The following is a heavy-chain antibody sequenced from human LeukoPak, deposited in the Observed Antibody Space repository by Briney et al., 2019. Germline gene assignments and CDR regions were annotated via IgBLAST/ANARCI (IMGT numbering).Heavy chain of an antibody. J-gene: IGHJ3*02. D-gene: IGHD5-18*01. CDR1: GFTFSSYS. Sequence: GGSLRLSCAASGFTFSSYSMNWVRQAPGKGLEWVSSISSSSSYIYYADSVKGRFTISRDNSKNTLYLQMNSLRAEDTAVFYCARARAPYTYPWDDAFDIWGQGTMVTVSS. CDR2: ISSSSSYI. CDR3: ARARAPYTYPWDDAFDI. V-gene: IGHV3-21*01.